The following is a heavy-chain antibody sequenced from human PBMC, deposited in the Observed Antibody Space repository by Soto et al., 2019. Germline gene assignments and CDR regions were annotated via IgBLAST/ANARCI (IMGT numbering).Heavy chain of an antibody. CDR1: GGSFSGYY. CDR2: INHSGST. CDR3: ARGRTLIYYGMDV. J-gene: IGHJ6*02. V-gene: IGHV4-34*01. Sequence: SETLSLTCAVYGGSFSGYYWSWIRQPPGKGLEWIGEINHSGSTNYNPSLKSRVTISVDTSKNQFSLKLSSVTAADTAVYYCARGRTLIYYGMDVWGQGTTVTVSS.